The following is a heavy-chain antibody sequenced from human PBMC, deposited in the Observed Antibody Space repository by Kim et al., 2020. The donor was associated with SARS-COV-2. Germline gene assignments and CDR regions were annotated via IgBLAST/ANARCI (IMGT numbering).Heavy chain of an antibody. D-gene: IGHD3-10*01. J-gene: IGHJ3*02. Sequence: GGSLRLSCAASGFTFSDYYMSWIRQAPGKGLEWVSYISSSGSTIYYADSVKGRFTISRDNAKNSLYLQMNSLRAEDTAVYYCARDSTGWFRELGAFDIWGQGTMVTVSS. V-gene: IGHV3-11*04. CDR2: ISSSGSTI. CDR1: GFTFSDYY. CDR3: ARDSTGWFRELGAFDI.